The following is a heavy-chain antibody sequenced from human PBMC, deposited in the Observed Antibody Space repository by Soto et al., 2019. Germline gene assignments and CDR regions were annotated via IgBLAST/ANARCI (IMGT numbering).Heavy chain of an antibody. CDR1: GGSISSYY. CDR2: IYYSGST. D-gene: IGHD3-9*01. CDR3: ARSPYYDILTGYYRQIQYYFDY. V-gene: IGHV4-59*01. Sequence: PSETLSLTCTVSGGSISSYYWSWIRQPPGKGLEWIGYIYYSGSTNYNPSLKSRVTISVDTSKNQISLKLSSVTAADTAVYYCARSPYYDILTGYYRQIQYYFDYWGQGTLVTVAS. J-gene: IGHJ4*02.